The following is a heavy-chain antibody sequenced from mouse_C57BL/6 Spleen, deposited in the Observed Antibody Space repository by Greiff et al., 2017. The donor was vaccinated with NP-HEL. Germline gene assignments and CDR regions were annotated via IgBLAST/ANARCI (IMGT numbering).Heavy chain of an antibody. CDR3: ARGGYDYDVGYAMDY. CDR2: IYPGSGST. CDR1: GYTFTSYW. D-gene: IGHD2-4*01. Sequence: VQLQQPGAELVKPGASVKMSCKASGYTFTSYWITWVKQRPGQGLEWIGDIYPGSGSTNYNEKFKSKATLTVDTSSSTAYMQLSSLTSEDSAVYYCARGGYDYDVGYAMDYWGQGTSVTVSS. V-gene: IGHV1-55*01. J-gene: IGHJ4*01.